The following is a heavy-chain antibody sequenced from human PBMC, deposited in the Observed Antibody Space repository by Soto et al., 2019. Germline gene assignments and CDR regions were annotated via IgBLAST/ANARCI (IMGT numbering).Heavy chain of an antibody. CDR3: ARVIGTATSSAYYYGSGSYTPRFDY. J-gene: IGHJ4*02. CDR1: GFTFSSYG. Sequence: PGGSLRLSCAASGFTFSSYGMHWVRQAPGKGLEWVAVIWYDGSNKYYADSVKGRFTISRDNSKNTLYLQMNSLRAEDTAVYYCARVIGTATSSAYYYGSGSYTPRFDYWGQGTLVTVSS. D-gene: IGHD3-10*01. V-gene: IGHV3-33*01. CDR2: IWYDGSNK.